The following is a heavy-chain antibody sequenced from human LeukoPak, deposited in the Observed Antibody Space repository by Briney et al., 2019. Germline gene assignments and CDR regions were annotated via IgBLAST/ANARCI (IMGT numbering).Heavy chain of an antibody. D-gene: IGHD3-16*02. CDR1: GGSISGGSYY. CDR3: ARGLGYTYRTGYYFDY. CDR2: IYTTGST. Sequence: SQTLSLTCTVSGGSISGGSYYWSWIRQPAGKGLEWIGRIYTTGSTNYNPSLKSRVTISVDTSKNQFSLKLSSVTAADTAVYYCARGLGYTYRTGYYFDYWGQGTLVTVSS. J-gene: IGHJ4*02. V-gene: IGHV4-61*02.